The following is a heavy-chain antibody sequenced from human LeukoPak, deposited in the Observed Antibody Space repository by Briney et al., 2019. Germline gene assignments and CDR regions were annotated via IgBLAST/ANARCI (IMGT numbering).Heavy chain of an antibody. Sequence: PSETLSLTCTVSGGSISSSSYYWGWIRQPPGKGLEWIGEINHSGSTNYNPSLKSRVTISVDTSKNQFSLKLSSVTAADTAVYYCARGGVLRFLEWLSIAGTCFDYWGQGTLVTVSS. D-gene: IGHD3-3*01. CDR1: GGSISSSSYY. CDR3: ARGGVLRFLEWLSIAGTCFDY. V-gene: IGHV4-39*07. CDR2: INHSGST. J-gene: IGHJ4*02.